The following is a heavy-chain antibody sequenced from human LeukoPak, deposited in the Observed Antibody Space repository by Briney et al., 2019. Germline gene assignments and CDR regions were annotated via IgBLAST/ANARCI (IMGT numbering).Heavy chain of an antibody. CDR1: GFTFSSYA. Sequence: GGSLRLSCAASGFTFSSYAMHWVRQAPGKGLEWVAVISYDGSNKYYADSVKGRFTTSRENSKNTLYLQMNSLRAEDTAVYYCARDPYSSSPFFDYWGQGTLVTVSS. CDR2: ISYDGSNK. D-gene: IGHD6-6*01. V-gene: IGHV3-30-3*01. J-gene: IGHJ4*02. CDR3: ARDPYSSSPFFDY.